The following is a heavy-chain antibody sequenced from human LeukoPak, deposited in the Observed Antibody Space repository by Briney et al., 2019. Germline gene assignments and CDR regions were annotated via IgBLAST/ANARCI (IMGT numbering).Heavy chain of an antibody. V-gene: IGHV1-2*02. Sequence: VKVSCKASGYTFTGYYMHWVRQAPGQGLEWMGWINPNSGGTNYAQKFQGRVTMTRDTSISTAYMELSRLRSDDTAVYYCARATDNWNYYDYWGQGTLVTVSS. CDR3: ARATDNWNYYDY. D-gene: IGHD1-20*01. CDR2: INPNSGGT. J-gene: IGHJ4*02. CDR1: GYTFTGYY.